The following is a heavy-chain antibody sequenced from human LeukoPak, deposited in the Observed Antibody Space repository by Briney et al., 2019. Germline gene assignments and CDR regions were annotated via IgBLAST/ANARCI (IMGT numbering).Heavy chain of an antibody. Sequence: GGSLRLSCAASGFTFSSYAMSWVRQAPXXXXXWVSAISGSGGSTYYADSVKGRFTISRDNSKNTLYLQMNSLRAEDTAVYYCAKAAVAGTYFDYWGQGTLVTVSS. D-gene: IGHD6-19*01. V-gene: IGHV3-23*01. CDR1: GFTFSSYA. J-gene: IGHJ4*02. CDR3: AKAAVAGTYFDY. CDR2: ISGSGGST.